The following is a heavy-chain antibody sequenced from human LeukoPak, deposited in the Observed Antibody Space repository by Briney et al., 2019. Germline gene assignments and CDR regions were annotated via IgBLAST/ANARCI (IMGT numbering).Heavy chain of an antibody. V-gene: IGHV3-11*04. J-gene: IGHJ4*02. D-gene: IGHD6-19*01. Sequence: GGSLRLSCVASGFTFSDYYMSGIRQAPGKGREWVSYIRSSGTTIHYADSVKGRFTISRDNAKNSLYLQMNSLRAEDTAVYYCARDRGAVTDVFDYWGQGTLVTVSS. CDR3: ARDRGAVTDVFDY. CDR1: GFTFSDYY. CDR2: IRSSGTTI.